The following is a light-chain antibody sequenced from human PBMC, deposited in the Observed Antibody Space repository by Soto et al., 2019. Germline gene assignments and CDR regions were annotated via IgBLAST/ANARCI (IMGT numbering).Light chain of an antibody. Sequence: QSALTQPASVSGAPGEAIAIFCTGTSSDVGGYNYVSWYQQHPGKAPKLMIYDVSNRPSGVSNRFSGSKSGNTASLTISGLQAEDEADYYCSSYTSSLYVFGTGTKVTVL. J-gene: IGLJ1*01. V-gene: IGLV2-14*01. CDR2: DVS. CDR1: SSDVGGYNY. CDR3: SSYTSSLYV.